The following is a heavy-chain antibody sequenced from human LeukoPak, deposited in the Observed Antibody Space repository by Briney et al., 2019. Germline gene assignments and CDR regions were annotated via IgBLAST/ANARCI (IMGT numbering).Heavy chain of an antibody. Sequence: GGSLRLSCAASGFTFDDYAMHWVRQAPGKGLEWVSLISGDGGSTYYADSVKGRFTISRDNSKNSLYLQMNSLRTEDTALYYCAKELREWELPTYYFVYWGQGTLVTVSS. CDR1: GFTFDDYA. CDR3: AKELREWELPTYYFVY. V-gene: IGHV3-43*02. J-gene: IGHJ4*02. D-gene: IGHD1-26*01. CDR2: ISGDGGST.